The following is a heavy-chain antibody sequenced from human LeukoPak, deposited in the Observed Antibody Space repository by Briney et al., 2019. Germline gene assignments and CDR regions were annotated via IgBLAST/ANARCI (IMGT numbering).Heavy chain of an antibody. CDR1: GGSISSYY. V-gene: IGHV4-59*01. CDR3: ARDSCSYGAYCYGMDV. D-gene: IGHD4/OR15-4a*01. J-gene: IGHJ6*02. CDR2: IYYSGST. Sequence: PSETLPLTCTVSGGSISSYYWSWVRQPPGKGLEWIGYIYYSGSTNYNPSLKSRVTISIDTSKNQSSLKLSSVTAADTAVYYCARDSCSYGAYCYGMDVWGQGTTVTVSS.